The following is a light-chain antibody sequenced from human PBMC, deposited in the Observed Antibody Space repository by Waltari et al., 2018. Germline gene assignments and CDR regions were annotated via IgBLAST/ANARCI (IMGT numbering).Light chain of an antibody. CDR2: DAS. J-gene: IGKJ3*01. Sequence: EIVLTQSPATLSLSPGERATLSCRASQSVSSHLAWYQQKPGQAPRLLIYDASNRATGIPARFIGSGSGTDFTLTISSLEPEDFAVYYCQQRSRCPPRFTFGPGTKVDFK. CDR1: QSVSSH. V-gene: IGKV3-11*01. CDR3: QQRSRCPPRFT.